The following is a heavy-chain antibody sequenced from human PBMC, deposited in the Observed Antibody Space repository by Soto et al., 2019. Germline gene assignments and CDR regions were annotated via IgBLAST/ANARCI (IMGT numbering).Heavy chain of an antibody. CDR1: GYTFTGYY. D-gene: IGHD3-22*01. CDR2: INPNSDGT. CDR3: ARRRRRIVVGGVIPYFDL. V-gene: IGHV1-2*02. Sequence: DSVQVSCKASGYTFTGYYLHWVRQAPGQGLEWMGWINPNSDGTSYAQKFQGRVTMTRDTSISTAYMELIRLTSDDTAVYFCARRRRRIVVGGVIPYFDLWVQ. J-gene: IGHJ4*02.